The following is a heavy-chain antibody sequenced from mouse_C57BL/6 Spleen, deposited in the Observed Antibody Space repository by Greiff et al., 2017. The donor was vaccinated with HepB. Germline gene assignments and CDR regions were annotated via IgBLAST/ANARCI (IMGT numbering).Heavy chain of an antibody. Sequence: QVQLQQSGAELVKPGASVKISCKASGYAFSSYWMNWVKQRPGKGLEWIGQIYPGDGDTNYNGKFKGKATLTADKSSSTAYLQLSSLTSEDSAVYFCARGGYDGYYVFAYWGQGTLVTVSA. D-gene: IGHD2-3*01. CDR3: ARGGYDGYYVFAY. J-gene: IGHJ3*01. V-gene: IGHV1-80*01. CDR1: GYAFSSYW. CDR2: IYPGDGDT.